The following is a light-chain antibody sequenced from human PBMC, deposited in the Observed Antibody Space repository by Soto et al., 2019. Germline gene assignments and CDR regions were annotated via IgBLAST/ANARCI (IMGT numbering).Light chain of an antibody. Sequence: EIVLTQSPATLSLSPGERATLSCGASQSVSSSYLAWYQQKPGLAPRLLIYDASSRATGIPDRFSGSGSGTDFTLTISRLEPEDFAVYYCQQYDSWPRTFGQGTKVEIK. CDR1: QSVSSSY. J-gene: IGKJ1*01. CDR3: QQYDSWPRT. V-gene: IGKV3D-20*01. CDR2: DAS.